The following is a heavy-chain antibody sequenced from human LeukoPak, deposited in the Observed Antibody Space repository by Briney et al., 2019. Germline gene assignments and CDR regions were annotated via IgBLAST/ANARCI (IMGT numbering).Heavy chain of an antibody. J-gene: IGHJ3*02. V-gene: IGHV4-61*08. CDR3: ARHRRDAFDI. CDR2: IYYSGST. CDR1: GGSISSGGYY. Sequence: SETLSLTCTVSGGSISSGGYYWSWIRQHPGKGLEWIGYIYYSGSTNYNPSLKSRVTISVDTSKNQFSLKLSSVTAADTAVYYCARHRRDAFDIWGQGTMVTVSS.